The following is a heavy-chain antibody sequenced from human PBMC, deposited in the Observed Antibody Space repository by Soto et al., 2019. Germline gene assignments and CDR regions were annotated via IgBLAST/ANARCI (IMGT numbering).Heavy chain of an antibody. D-gene: IGHD2-15*01. CDR3: AREYCSGGSCYAEYFQH. V-gene: IGHV3-66*01. Sequence: EVQLVESGGGLVQPGGSLSLSCAASGFTVSGNYMSWVRQAPGKGLEWVSVIYSGGSTYYADSVKGRFTISRDNSKNTLYLQMNSLRAEDTAVYYCAREYCSGGSCYAEYFQHWGQGTLVTVSS. CDR1: GFTVSGNY. J-gene: IGHJ1*01. CDR2: IYSGGST.